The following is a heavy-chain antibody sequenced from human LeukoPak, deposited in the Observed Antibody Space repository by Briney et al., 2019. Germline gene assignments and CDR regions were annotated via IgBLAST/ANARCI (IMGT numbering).Heavy chain of an antibody. CDR2: IIPIFGTA. CDR1: GGTFSSYA. V-gene: IGHV1-69*05. CDR3: ARDRDSGYDWDAFDI. D-gene: IGHD5-12*01. J-gene: IGHJ3*02. Sequence: SVKVSCKASGGTFSSYAISWVRQAPGQGLEWMGRIIPIFGTANYAQKFQGGVTITTDGATSTAYMELSSLRSGDTAVYYCARDRDSGYDWDAFDIWGQGTMVTVSS.